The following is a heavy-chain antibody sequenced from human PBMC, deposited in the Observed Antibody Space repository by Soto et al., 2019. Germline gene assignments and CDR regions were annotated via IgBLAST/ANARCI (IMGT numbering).Heavy chain of an antibody. J-gene: IGHJ4*02. V-gene: IGHV4-30-4*01. CDR3: ARVCTGGDCYSVVNY. CDR2: IYYTGNT. Sequence: QVQLQESGPGLVKPSQTLSLTCTVSGGSISSGDYYWSWLRQPPEKGLEWIGYIYYTGNTYYNPSLKSRVTLPVDTSQNQFSLKLSSVTAADTAVYYCARVCTGGDCYSVVNYWGQGTLVTVSS. D-gene: IGHD2-21*02. CDR1: GGSISSGDYY.